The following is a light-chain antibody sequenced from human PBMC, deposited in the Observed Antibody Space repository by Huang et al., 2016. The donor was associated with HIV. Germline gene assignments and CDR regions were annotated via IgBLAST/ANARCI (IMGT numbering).Light chain of an antibody. CDR2: DAS. CDR1: HDISNS. V-gene: IGKV1-33*01. Sequence: DIQMNQSPSSLSASVGDRVTITCQASHDISNSLNWYQQKPGKAPKLMIYDASNLETGVPRRFTGSGSGTDFTFTINSLQPEDIASYYCQQYDNLFFTFGGGTKVEIK. CDR3: QQYDNLFFT. J-gene: IGKJ4*01.